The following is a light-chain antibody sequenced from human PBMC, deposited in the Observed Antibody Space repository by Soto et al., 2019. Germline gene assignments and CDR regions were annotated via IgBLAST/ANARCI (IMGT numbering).Light chain of an antibody. CDR2: DVN. CDR1: SSDAGSYNL. Sequence: QSVLTQPASVSGSPGQSITISCTGTSSDAGSYNLVSWYQQHPDKAPKLMIYDVNKRPSGVSSRFSGSKSGNTASLTISGLQTEDEADYYCSSYAGSNTLMFGGGTKLTVL. J-gene: IGLJ3*02. CDR3: SSYAGSNTLM. V-gene: IGLV2-23*02.